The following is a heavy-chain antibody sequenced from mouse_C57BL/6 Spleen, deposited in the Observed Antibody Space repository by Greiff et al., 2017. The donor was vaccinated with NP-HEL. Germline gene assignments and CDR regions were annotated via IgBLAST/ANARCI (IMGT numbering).Heavy chain of an antibody. V-gene: IGHV1-7*01. CDR3: ARGGYYEGFDV. Sequence: QVQLQQSGAELAKPGASVKLSCKASGYTFTSYWMHWVKQRPGQGLEWIGYINPSSGYTKYNQKFKDKAPLTADKSSSTAYMQLSSLTYEDSAVYYCARGGYYEGFDVWGTGTTVTVSS. D-gene: IGHD2-3*01. J-gene: IGHJ1*03. CDR1: GYTFTSYW. CDR2: INPSSGYT.